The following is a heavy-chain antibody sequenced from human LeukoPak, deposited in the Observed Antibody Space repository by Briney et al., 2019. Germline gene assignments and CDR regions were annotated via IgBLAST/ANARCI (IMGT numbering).Heavy chain of an antibody. CDR1: GFTLSTYW. CDR2: IKEDGSEK. CDR3: ARETPDSSSWTAFDF. D-gene: IGHD6-13*01. V-gene: IGHV3-7*01. Sequence: GGSLRLSCAASGFTLSTYWMSWVRQAPGKGLEWVANIKEDGSEKYYVDSVKGRFTISRDNAKNSLYLQMNSLRDEDTAVYYCARETPDSSSWTAFDFWGQGTLVTVSS. J-gene: IGHJ4*02.